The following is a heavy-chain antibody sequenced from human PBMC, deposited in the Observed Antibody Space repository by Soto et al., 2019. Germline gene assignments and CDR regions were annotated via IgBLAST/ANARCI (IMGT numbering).Heavy chain of an antibody. D-gene: IGHD5-12*01. J-gene: IGHJ4*02. CDR1: GFTFSSYW. Sequence: EVQLVESGGGLVQPGGSLRLSCAASGFTFSSYWMSWVRQAPGKGLEWVANIKQDGSEKYYVDSVKGRFTISRDNAKNSLYLQMNSLRAEDTAVYYCAREGILGGYEFDYWGQGTLVTVSS. V-gene: IGHV3-7*01. CDR2: IKQDGSEK. CDR3: AREGILGGYEFDY.